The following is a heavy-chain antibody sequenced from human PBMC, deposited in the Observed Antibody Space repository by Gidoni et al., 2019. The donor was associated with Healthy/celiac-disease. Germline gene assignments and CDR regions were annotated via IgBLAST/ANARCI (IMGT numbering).Heavy chain of an antibody. CDR1: GYTFTSYY. J-gene: IGHJ6*02. CDR3: ARESRPGKFYYYGMDV. V-gene: IGHV1-46*01. Sequence: QVQLVQSGAEVKKPGASVKVSCKASGYTFTSYYMHWVRQAPGQGLEWMGIINPSGGSTSYAQKFQGRVTMTRDTSTSTVYMELSSLRSEDTAVYYCARESRPGKFYYYGMDVWGQGTTVTVSS. CDR2: INPSGGST.